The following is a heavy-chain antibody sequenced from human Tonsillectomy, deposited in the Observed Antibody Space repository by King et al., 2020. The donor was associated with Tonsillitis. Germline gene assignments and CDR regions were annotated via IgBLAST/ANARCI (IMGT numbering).Heavy chain of an antibody. J-gene: IGHJ4*02. D-gene: IGHD5-18*01. CDR2: INNSTSDT. V-gene: IGHV3-11*06. CDR1: GFIFSDYY. Sequence: VQLVESGGGLVKPGGSLRLSCAASGFIFSDYYMSWIRRAPGKGLEWVSYINNSTSDTNYADSVKGRFTISRDNAKNSLYLQINSLRADDTAVYYCASGHTSIGRWGQGTLVTVSS. CDR3: ASGHTSIGR.